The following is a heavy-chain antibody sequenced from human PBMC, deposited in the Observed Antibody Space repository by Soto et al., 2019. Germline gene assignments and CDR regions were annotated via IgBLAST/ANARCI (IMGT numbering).Heavy chain of an antibody. CDR2: MNPNSGNT. V-gene: IGHV1-8*01. CDR1: GYTFTSYD. Sequence: ASVKVSCKASGYTFTSYDINWVRQATGQGLEWMGWMNPNSGNTGYTQKFQGRVTMTRNTSISTAYMELSSLRSEDTAVYYCATLHTGSAWYGAFDIWGQGTMVTVSS. J-gene: IGHJ3*02. D-gene: IGHD6-19*01. CDR3: ATLHTGSAWYGAFDI.